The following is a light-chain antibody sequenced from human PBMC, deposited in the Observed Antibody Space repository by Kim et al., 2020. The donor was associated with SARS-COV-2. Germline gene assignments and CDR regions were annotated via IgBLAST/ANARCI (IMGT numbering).Light chain of an antibody. CDR2: DVT. CDR1: TSDGGGYYY. CDR3: SSYTGTNTLV. J-gene: IGLJ2*01. V-gene: IGLV2-14*03. Sequence: QSALTQPASASGSPGQSVAISCSGTTSDGGGYYYVSWFQHHPGKAPQLMIYDVTKRPSGVPSRFSGSKSGRTASLTISGLQPEDEADYYCSSYTGTNTLVFGRGTKLTVL.